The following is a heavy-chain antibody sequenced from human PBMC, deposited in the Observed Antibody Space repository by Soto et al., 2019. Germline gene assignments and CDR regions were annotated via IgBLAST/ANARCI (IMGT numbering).Heavy chain of an antibody. CDR3: ARDSGDNYYYYYGMDV. CDR2: IYYSGST. Sequence: TLSLTCTVSGGSISSYYWSWIRQPPGKGLEWIGYIYYSGSTNYNPSLQGRVTMTTDTSTSTAYMELRSLRSDDTAVYYCARDSGDNYYYYYGMDVWGQGTTVTVSS. V-gene: IGHV4-59*01. CDR1: GGSISSYY. J-gene: IGHJ6*02. D-gene: IGHD2-21*01.